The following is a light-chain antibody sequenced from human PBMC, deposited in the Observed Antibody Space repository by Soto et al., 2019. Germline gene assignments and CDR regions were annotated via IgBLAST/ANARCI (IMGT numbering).Light chain of an antibody. V-gene: IGLV1-51*01. CDR3: GSWGSSLSAYV. CDR2: DDN. Sequence: QAVLTQQGAMSAAAGQKVASSWAGSSANIGGNSVSWYQQLPGTAPKLLIYDDNKRPSGIPDRFSGSKSGTSATLGITGFQTGDEVDYYCGSWGSSLSAYVFGPRTKVTVL. CDR1: SANIGGNS. J-gene: IGLJ1*01.